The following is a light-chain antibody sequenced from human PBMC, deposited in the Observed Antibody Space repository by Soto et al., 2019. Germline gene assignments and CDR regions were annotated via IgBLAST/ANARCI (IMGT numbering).Light chain of an antibody. CDR2: GAS. Sequence: EIVMTQSPATLSVSPGERATLSCRASQSVSSNLAWYQQKPGQAPRLLIYGASTRATGIPARFSGSGSGTEFTLTISSLQSEDFAVYYCQQYNNGHTTFGQGTKVDIK. CDR3: QQYNNGHTT. J-gene: IGKJ1*01. CDR1: QSVSSN. V-gene: IGKV3-15*01.